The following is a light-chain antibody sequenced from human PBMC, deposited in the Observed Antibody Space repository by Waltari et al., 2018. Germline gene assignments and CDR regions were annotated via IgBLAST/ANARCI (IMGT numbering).Light chain of an antibody. CDR2: WAS. V-gene: IGKV4-1*01. J-gene: IGKJ4*01. CDR1: ESVLYSRNNKDH. Sequence: DIVLTPSPESLAVSLGARATIHCKSSESVLYSRNNKDHLAWYQQKPGQRPKLLIYWASTRESGVPDRFSGGGSETEFTLTINSLQAEDVAVYYCQQYYNTPLTFGGGTKVEIK. CDR3: QQYYNTPLT.